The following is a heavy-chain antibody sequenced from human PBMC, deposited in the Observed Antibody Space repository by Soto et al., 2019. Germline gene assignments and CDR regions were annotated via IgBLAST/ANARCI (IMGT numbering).Heavy chain of an antibody. CDR2: IWYDGSNK. D-gene: IGHD2-2*01. Sequence: PGGSLRLSCAASGFTFSSYGMHWVRQAPGKGLEWVAVIWYDGSNKYYADSVKGRFTISRDNSENTLYLQMNSLRAEDTAVYYCARGEAIVVVPAAGGADYYYGMDVWGQGTTVTVSS. CDR1: GFTFSSYG. CDR3: ARGEAIVVVPAAGGADYYYGMDV. V-gene: IGHV3-33*01. J-gene: IGHJ6*02.